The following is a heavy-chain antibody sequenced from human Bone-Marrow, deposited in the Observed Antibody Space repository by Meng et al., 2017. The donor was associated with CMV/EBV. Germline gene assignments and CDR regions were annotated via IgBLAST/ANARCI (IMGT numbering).Heavy chain of an antibody. J-gene: IGHJ6*02. CDR1: GDSVSSTIYY. CDR2: IYYSGSS. V-gene: IGHV4-61*01. CDR3: ASGVIVVVPGRTQVYYYDMDV. D-gene: IGHD2-2*01. Sequence: SETLSLTCTVSGDSVSSTIYYYNWIRQPPGKGLEWIGYIYYSGSSDYTPSLKSRVTISVDTSKNQFSLKLSSVTAADTAVYYCASGVIVVVPGRTQVYYYDMDVWGQGTTVTVS.